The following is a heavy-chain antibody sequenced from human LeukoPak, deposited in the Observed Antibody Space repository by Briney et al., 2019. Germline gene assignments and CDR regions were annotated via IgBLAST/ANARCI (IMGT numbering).Heavy chain of an antibody. Sequence: PGGSLRLSCAASGSTFDDSAMHWVRQRPGKGLEWVSGISWNSGFIAYADSVKGRFTISRDNAKNSLYLQMKSLRAEDTAVYYCARDSVVVITTPYNWFDPWGQGTLVTVSS. CDR3: ARDSVVVITTPYNWFDP. J-gene: IGHJ5*02. CDR1: GSTFDDSA. CDR2: ISWNSGFI. D-gene: IGHD3-22*01. V-gene: IGHV3-9*01.